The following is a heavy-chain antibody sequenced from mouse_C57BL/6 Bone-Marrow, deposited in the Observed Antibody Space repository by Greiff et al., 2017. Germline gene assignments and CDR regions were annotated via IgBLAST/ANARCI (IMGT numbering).Heavy chain of an antibody. D-gene: IGHD1-1*01. V-gene: IGHV1-76*01. CDR1: GYTFTDYY. J-gene: IGHJ2*01. CDR3: ARGDYYGSYFDY. Sequence: QVQLKQSGAELVRPGASVKLSCKASGYTFTDYYINWVKQRPGQGLEWIARIYPGSGNTYYNEKFKGKATLTAEKSSSTAYMQLSSLTSEDSAVYFCARGDYYGSYFDYWGQGTTLTVSS. CDR2: IYPGSGNT.